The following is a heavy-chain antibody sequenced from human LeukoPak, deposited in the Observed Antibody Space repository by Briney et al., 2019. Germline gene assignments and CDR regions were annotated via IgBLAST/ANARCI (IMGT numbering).Heavy chain of an antibody. V-gene: IGHV4-39*01. Sequence: SETLSLTCTVSGGSISSSSYDWGWIRQPGGKGLEWIGSICYSGSTYYNPSLKSRVTISVDTSKNQFSLKLSSVTAADTAVYYCARQGLVPAAIRHGFDPWGQGTLVTVSS. CDR3: ARQGLVPAAIRHGFDP. CDR2: ICYSGST. J-gene: IGHJ5*02. D-gene: IGHD2-2*02. CDR1: GGSISSSSYD.